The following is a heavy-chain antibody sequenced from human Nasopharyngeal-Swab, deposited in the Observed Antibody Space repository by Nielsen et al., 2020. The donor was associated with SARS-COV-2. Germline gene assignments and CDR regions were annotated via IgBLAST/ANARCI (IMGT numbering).Heavy chain of an antibody. Sequence: ASVKVSCKASGYTFTSYDINWVRQATEQGLEWMGWMNPNSGNTGYAQKFQGRVTMTRNTSISTAYMELSSLRSEDTAVYYCARAGRLEITGWFDPWGQGTLVTVSS. J-gene: IGHJ5*02. CDR1: GYTFTSYD. V-gene: IGHV1-8*01. D-gene: IGHD1-1*01. CDR2: MNPNSGNT. CDR3: ARAGRLEITGWFDP.